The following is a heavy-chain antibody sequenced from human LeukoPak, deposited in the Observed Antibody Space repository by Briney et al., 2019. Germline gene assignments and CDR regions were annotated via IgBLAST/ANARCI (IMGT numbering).Heavy chain of an antibody. V-gene: IGHV4-61*02. CDR2: IYTSGST. CDR1: GGSISSGSYY. CDR3: ARWDYGSETYGLDY. Sequence: TLSLTCTVSGGSISSGSYYWSWIRQPAGKGLEWIGRIYTSGSTHYNPSLKSRVTISVDTSKNQFSLKLSSVTAADTAVYYCARWDYGSETYGLDYWGQGTLVTVSS. D-gene: IGHD3-10*01. J-gene: IGHJ4*02.